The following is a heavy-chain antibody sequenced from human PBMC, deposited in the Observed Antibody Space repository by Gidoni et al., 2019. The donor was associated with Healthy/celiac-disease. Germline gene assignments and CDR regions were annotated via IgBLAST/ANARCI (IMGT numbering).Heavy chain of an antibody. CDR1: GFTFSGSA. J-gene: IGHJ3*02. Sequence: EVQLVESGGGLVQPGGSLKLSCAASGFTFSGSAMHWVRQASGKGLEWVGRIRSKANSYATAYAASVKGRFTISRDDSKNTAYLQMNSLKTEDTAVYYCTRQNYYYDSSGYPPDAFDIWGQGTMVTVSS. D-gene: IGHD3-22*01. V-gene: IGHV3-73*01. CDR2: IRSKANSYAT. CDR3: TRQNYYYDSSGYPPDAFDI.